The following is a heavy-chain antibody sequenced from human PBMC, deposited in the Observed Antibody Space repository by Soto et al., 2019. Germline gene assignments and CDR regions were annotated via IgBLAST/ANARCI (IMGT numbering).Heavy chain of an antibody. D-gene: IGHD1-26*01. CDR2: VTYSGTNT. CDR1: GFTFGSYA. J-gene: IGHJ4*02. CDR3: ATPSLSTGGYSSFDS. V-gene: IGHV3-23*01. Sequence: GGSLRLSCAASGFTFGSYAMSWVRQAPGKGLERVSLVTYSGTNTYYAGSVTGRFTISRDNSRNTLYLQMSSLRVEDTALYYCATPSLSTGGYSSFDSWGRGTLVTVSS.